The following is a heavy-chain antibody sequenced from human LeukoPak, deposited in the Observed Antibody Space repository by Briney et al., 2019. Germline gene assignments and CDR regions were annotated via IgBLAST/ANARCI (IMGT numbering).Heavy chain of an antibody. CDR1: GGSFSGYY. CDR2: INHSGST. CDR3: ARGPPIVATVYGMDV. J-gene: IGHJ6*02. Sequence: PSETLSLTCAVYGGSFSGYYWSWIRQPPGKGLEWIGEINHSGSTNYNPSPKSRVTISVDTSKNQFSLKLSSVTAADTAVYYCARGPPIVATVYGMDVWGQGTTVTVSS. D-gene: IGHD5-12*01. V-gene: IGHV4-34*01.